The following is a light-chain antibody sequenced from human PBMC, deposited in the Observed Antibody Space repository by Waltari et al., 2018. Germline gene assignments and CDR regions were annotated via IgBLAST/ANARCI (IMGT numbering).Light chain of an antibody. J-gene: IGLJ1*01. CDR3: CSYAGDVTYV. CDR1: SSDIGKFHH. V-gene: IGLV2-23*01. Sequence: QSALTQPASVSGSPGQSITISCTGTSSDIGKFHHSSWYQQHPGKAPKLIIFEDDKRPFGVSSRFSASKSGNTASLIIAGLQVDDEADYFCCSYAGDVTYVFGAGTKVTVL. CDR2: EDD.